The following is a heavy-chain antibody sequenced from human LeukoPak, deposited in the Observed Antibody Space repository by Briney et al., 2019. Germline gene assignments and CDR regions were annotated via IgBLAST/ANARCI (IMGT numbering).Heavy chain of an antibody. D-gene: IGHD6-19*01. CDR1: GFTFSSYW. J-gene: IGHJ4*02. Sequence: GGSLRLSCAAAGFTFSSYWMSWVRQAPGKGLEWVADIKEDGSEKYYVDSVKGRFTISRDNAKNLLYLQVNSLRAEDTAVYYCARVGGWLQVYFDYWGQGTLVTVSS. CDR3: ARVGGWLQVYFDY. V-gene: IGHV3-7*03. CDR2: IKEDGSEK.